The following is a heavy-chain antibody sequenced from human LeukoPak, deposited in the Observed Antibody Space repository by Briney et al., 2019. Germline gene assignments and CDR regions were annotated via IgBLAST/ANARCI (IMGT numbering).Heavy chain of an antibody. J-gene: IGHJ4*02. D-gene: IGHD5-24*01. CDR2: INHSGST. Sequence: SETLSLTCAVYGGSFIGYYWTWIRQPPGRGLEWIGEINHSGSTNYNPSLKSRVTISVDTSKSQFSLKLYSVTAADTAMYYCARDRDPYWGQGTLVTVSS. V-gene: IGHV4-34*01. CDR3: ARDRDPY. CDR1: GGSFIGYY.